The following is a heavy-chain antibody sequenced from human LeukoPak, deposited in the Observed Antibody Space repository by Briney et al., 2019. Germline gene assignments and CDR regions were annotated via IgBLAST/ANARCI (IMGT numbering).Heavy chain of an antibody. V-gene: IGHV3-23*01. CDR1: GFTFSSYG. CDR2: ISGSGGST. J-gene: IGHJ4*02. CDR3: AKAVPYYDMGY. Sequence: PGGTLRLSCAASGFTFSSYGMSWVRQAPGKGLEWVSAISGSGGSTYDADSVKGRFTISRDNSKNTLYLQMNSLRAEDTAVYYCAKAVPYYDMGYWGQGTLVTVSS. D-gene: IGHD3-9*01.